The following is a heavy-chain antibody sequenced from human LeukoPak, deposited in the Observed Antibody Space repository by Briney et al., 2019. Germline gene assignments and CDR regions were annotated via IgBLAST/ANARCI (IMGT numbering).Heavy chain of an antibody. V-gene: IGHV1-2*02. D-gene: IGHD3-10*01. CDR3: ARGSGSGFDY. J-gene: IGHJ4*02. CDR2: INPNSGGT. CDR1: GYSFTAYY. Sequence: ASVKVSCKASGYSFTAYYMHWVRQAAGQGLEWMGWINPNSGGTNYAQKFQGRVTMTRDTSITTAYMELSRLRSDDTAVYYCARGSGSGFDYWGQGTLVTVSS.